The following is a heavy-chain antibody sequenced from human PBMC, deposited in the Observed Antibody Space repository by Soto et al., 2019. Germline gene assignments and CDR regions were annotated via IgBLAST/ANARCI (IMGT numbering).Heavy chain of an antibody. CDR2: IYYSGST. Sequence: PDTLSLTWTRSGGSISSYYCSWIRQPPGKALQWIGYIYYSGSTNYNPSLKSRVTISVDTSKNQFSLKLSSVTAADTAVYYCARGDDCSSTSCLTPYYYYGMDVWGQGTTVTVSS. CDR3: ARGDDCSSTSCLTPYYYYGMDV. V-gene: IGHV4-59*01. D-gene: IGHD2-2*01. CDR1: GGSISSYY. J-gene: IGHJ6*02.